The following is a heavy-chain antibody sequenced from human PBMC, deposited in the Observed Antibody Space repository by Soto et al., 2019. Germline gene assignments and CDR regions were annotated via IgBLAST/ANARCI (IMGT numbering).Heavy chain of an antibody. CDR1: GFTFSSYA. CDR3: ARGDGAAAGGGMDV. V-gene: IGHV3-30-3*01. Sequence: QVQLVESGGGVVQPGRSLRLSCAASGFTFSSYAMHWVRQDPGKGLEWVAVISYDGSNKYYADSVKGRFTISRDNSKNTLYLQMNSLRAEDTAVYYCARGDGAAAGGGMDVWGQGTTVTVSS. J-gene: IGHJ6*02. CDR2: ISYDGSNK. D-gene: IGHD6-13*01.